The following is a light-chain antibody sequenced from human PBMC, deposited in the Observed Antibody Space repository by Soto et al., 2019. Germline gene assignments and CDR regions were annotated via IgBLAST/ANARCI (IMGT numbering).Light chain of an antibody. V-gene: IGKV2-28*01. Sequence: DIVMTQSPLSLPVTPGEPASISCRSSQSLLNTNGKNYLDWYLQKPGQSPQLLLSLGSNRASRVPDRLSVSGSGRDFTLKISRVEAEDVGIYFCMQALQTSYTFGQGTKLEIK. J-gene: IGKJ2*01. CDR1: QSLLNTNGKNY. CDR3: MQALQTSYT. CDR2: LGS.